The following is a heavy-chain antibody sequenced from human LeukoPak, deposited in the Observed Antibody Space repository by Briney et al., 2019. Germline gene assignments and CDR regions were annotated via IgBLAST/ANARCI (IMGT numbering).Heavy chain of an antibody. CDR2: ISYDGSNK. Sequence: GGSLRLSCAASGFTFSSYAMHWVRQAPGKGLEWVAVISYDGSNKYYADSVKGRFTISRDNSKNTLYLQMNSLRAEDTAVYYCASSDYLWYFDYWGQETLVTVSS. D-gene: IGHD2/OR15-2a*01. J-gene: IGHJ4*02. CDR3: ASSDYLWYFDY. V-gene: IGHV3-30-3*01. CDR1: GFTFSSYA.